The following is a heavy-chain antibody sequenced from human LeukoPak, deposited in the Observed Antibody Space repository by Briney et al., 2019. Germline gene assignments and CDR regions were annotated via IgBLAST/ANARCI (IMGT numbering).Heavy chain of an antibody. D-gene: IGHD3-22*01. Sequence: GASVKVSCKASGYTFRNYATNWVRQAPGQGLEWMGWTDRNTGNPTYAQGFTGRFVFSLDTSVTTAYLQISSLKAEDTAVYYCVRDVGNYDSRGYYLGWFDPWGQGTLVTVFS. CDR3: VRDVGNYDSRGYYLGWFDP. CDR2: TDRNTGNP. V-gene: IGHV7-4-1*02. CDR1: GYTFRNYA. J-gene: IGHJ5*02.